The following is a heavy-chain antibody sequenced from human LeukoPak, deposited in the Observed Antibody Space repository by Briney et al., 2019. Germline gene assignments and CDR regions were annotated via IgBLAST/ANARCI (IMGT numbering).Heavy chain of an antibody. V-gene: IGHV3-23*01. Sequence: GGSLRLSCAASGFIFSSYAMTWVRQAPGKGLEWVSGINDNGSTRFYADSVKGRFTISRDNSKSTLYLQMNGLRAEDTAVYYCARERDITAAHRYFDLWGRGTLVTVSS. CDR2: INDNGSTR. CDR3: ARERDITAAHRYFDL. D-gene: IGHD2-2*01. J-gene: IGHJ2*01. CDR1: GFIFSSYA.